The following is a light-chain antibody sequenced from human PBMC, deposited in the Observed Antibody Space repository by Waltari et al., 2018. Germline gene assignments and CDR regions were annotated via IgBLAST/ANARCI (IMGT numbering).Light chain of an antibody. CDR2: WAS. CDR1: QSVLYGPNNRNY. J-gene: IGKJ2*01. Sequence: DIVMTQSPASLVVSLGERATIHCKSSQSVLYGPNNRNYLAWFQQKAGQPPKLLTYWASTRESWVPDRFSGSGSGTDFTLTVSSLQAEDVAVYYCQQYYTTPYTFGQGTKLEIK. CDR3: QQYYTTPYT. V-gene: IGKV4-1*01.